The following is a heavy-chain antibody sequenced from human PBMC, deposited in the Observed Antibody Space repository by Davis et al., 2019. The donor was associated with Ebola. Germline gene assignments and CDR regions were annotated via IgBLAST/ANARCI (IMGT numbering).Heavy chain of an antibody. Sequence: PGGSLRLSCAASGFSFSSYGMHWVRQAPGKGLEWVAVIWFDGSNKDYSDSVKGRFTISRDNSKNTLYLQMDSLRPEDTAVYYCARDQEQWLLDYWSQGTLVTVSS. CDR3: ARDQEQWLLDY. CDR1: GFSFSSYG. D-gene: IGHD6-19*01. V-gene: IGHV3-33*01. J-gene: IGHJ4*02. CDR2: IWFDGSNK.